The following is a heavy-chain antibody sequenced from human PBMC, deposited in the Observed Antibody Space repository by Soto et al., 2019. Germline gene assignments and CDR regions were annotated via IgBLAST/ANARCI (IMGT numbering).Heavy chain of an antibody. Sequence: PSETLSLTCAVYGGSFSGYYWSWIRQPPGKGLEWIGEINHSGSTNYNPSLKSRVTISVDTSKNQFSLKLSSVTAADTAVYYCARGGIAGSGSYYDYWGQGTLVTVS. CDR2: INHSGST. V-gene: IGHV4-34*01. CDR1: GGSFSGYY. J-gene: IGHJ4*02. D-gene: IGHD3-10*01. CDR3: ARGGIAGSGSYYDY.